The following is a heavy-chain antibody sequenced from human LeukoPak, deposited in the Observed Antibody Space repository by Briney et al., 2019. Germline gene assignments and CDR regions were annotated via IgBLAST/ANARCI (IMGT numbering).Heavy chain of an antibody. CDR2: ISASGGSGST. CDR3: ASKSPLNYGGNSVRQNAFDI. V-gene: IGHV3-23*01. D-gene: IGHD4-23*01. J-gene: IGHJ3*02. CDR1: GFTFSSYA. Sequence: GGSLRLSCAASGFTFSSYAMSWVRQAPGKGLEWVSAISASGGSGSTYYADSVKGRFTISRDNSKNTLYLQMNSLRAEDTAVYYCASKSPLNYGGNSVRQNAFDIWGQGTMVTVSS.